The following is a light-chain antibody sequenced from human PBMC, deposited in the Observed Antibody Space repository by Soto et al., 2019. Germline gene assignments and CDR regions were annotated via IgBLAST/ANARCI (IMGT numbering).Light chain of an antibody. CDR2: EVR. CDR1: MRDVGAYNL. V-gene: IGLV2-14*01. Sequence: QSVLTQPASVSGSPGQSITISCAGTMRDVGAYNLVSWYQQHPGRAPQLIIYEVRNRPSGISFRFSGSKSGNTASLTISGLHAEDEADYYCSSHTSKSSLIFGGGTTLTVL. CDR3: SSHTSKSSLI. J-gene: IGLJ2*01.